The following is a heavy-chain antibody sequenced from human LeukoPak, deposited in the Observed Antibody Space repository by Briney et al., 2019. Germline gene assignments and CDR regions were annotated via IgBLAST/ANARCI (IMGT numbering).Heavy chain of an antibody. Sequence: SVKVSCKASGGTFSSYAISWVRQAPGQGLEWMGRIIPIFGTANYAQKFQGRVTITTDESTSTAYMELSSLRSEDTAVYYCARVSHGGSYPHAFVIWGQGTMVTVSS. V-gene: IGHV1-69*05. J-gene: IGHJ3*02. CDR2: IIPIFGTA. CDR1: GGTFSSYA. CDR3: ARVSHGGSYPHAFVI. D-gene: IGHD1-26*01.